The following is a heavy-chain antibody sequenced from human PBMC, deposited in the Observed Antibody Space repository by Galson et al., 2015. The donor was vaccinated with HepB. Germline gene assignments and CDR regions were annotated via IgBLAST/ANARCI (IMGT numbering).Heavy chain of an antibody. CDR3: AKDGDSSGYYPFDY. Sequence: SLRLSCAASGFTFSSYAMSWVRQAPGKGLEWVSSISSSSSYIYYADSVKGRFTISRDNAKNSLYLQMNSLRAEDTAVYYCAKDGDSSGYYPFDYWGQGTLVTVSS. D-gene: IGHD3-22*01. CDR1: GFTFSSYA. V-gene: IGHV3-21*04. J-gene: IGHJ4*02. CDR2: ISSSSSYI.